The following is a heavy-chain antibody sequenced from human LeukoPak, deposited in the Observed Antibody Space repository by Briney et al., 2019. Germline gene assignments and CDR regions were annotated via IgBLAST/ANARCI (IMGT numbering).Heavy chain of an antibody. Sequence: GGSLRLSCAASGFTFSIYGMSWARQAPGKGLEWVSVMSGSGGSTYHADSVKGRFTISRDNSKNTLYLQMNSLRVEDTAVYYCAKSQGPNCSGGSCLPPFNYWGQGTLVTVSS. CDR1: GFTFSIYG. V-gene: IGHV3-23*01. CDR2: MSGSGGST. CDR3: AKSQGPNCSGGSCLPPFNY. D-gene: IGHD2-15*01. J-gene: IGHJ4*02.